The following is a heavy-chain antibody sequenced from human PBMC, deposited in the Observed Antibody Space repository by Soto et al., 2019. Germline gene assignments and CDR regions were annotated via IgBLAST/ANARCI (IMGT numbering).Heavy chain of an antibody. CDR3: ARETGVQMQVAY. D-gene: IGHD3-10*01. V-gene: IGHV4-4*02. J-gene: IGHJ4*02. CDR2: IYHDGRT. CDR1: GDSISSDHW. Sequence: QVQLQESGPGLVKPSETLSLTCAVSGDSISSDHWWTWVRQPPGKGLEWIGEIYHDGRTNYNPSLKSRGTLSLDKVTNQFSLKLTSVTAADTAVYFCARETGVQMQVAYWGRGTLVTVSS.